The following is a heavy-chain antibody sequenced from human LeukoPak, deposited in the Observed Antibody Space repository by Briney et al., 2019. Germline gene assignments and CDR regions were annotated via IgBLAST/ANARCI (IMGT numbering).Heavy chain of an antibody. CDR1: GFTFSNYW. J-gene: IGHJ4*02. CDR3: AKSGGSGWYGYFDN. V-gene: IGHV3-7*01. CDR2: IKQDGSDK. Sequence: SGGSLRLSCAASGFTFSNYWMSWVRQAPGKGLEWVANIKQDGSDKYYVDSVKGRFIISRDNSKNTLYLQMNTLRAEDTAVYYCAKSGGSGWYGYFDNWGQGTLVTVSS. D-gene: IGHD6-19*01.